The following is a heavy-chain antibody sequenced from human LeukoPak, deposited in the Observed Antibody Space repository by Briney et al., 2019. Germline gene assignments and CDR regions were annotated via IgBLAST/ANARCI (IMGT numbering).Heavy chain of an antibody. D-gene: IGHD6-25*01. V-gene: IGHV3-7*03. CDR1: GFTFSSYW. Sequence: GGFLRLSCAASGFTFSSYWMSWVRQAPGKGLEWVANIKQDGSEKYYVDSVKGRFTISRDNAKNSLYLQMNRLRAEETAVYYCAKDLRESGSPYYFDYWGQGTLVTVSS. CDR2: IKQDGSEK. CDR3: AKDLRESGSPYYFDY. J-gene: IGHJ4*02.